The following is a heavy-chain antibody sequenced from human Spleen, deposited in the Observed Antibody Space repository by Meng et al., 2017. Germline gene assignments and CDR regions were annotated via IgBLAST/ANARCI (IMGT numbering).Heavy chain of an antibody. CDR1: GGSFSDYY. D-gene: IGHD4-11*01. Sequence: VQLQRWGDGLLKPSETRSPPCVVSGGSFSDYYWSWIRQPPGKGLEWIGEINHSGSTNYNPSLESRATISVDTSQNNLSLKLSSVTAADSAVYYCARGPTTMAHDFDYWGQGTLVTVSS. CDR2: INHSGST. V-gene: IGHV4-34*01. J-gene: IGHJ4*02. CDR3: ARGPTTMAHDFDY.